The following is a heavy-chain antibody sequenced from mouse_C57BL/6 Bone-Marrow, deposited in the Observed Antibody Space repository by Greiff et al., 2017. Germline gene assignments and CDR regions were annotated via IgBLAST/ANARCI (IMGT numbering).Heavy chain of an antibody. J-gene: IGHJ2*01. CDR3: PICPSITTGEDYFDY. V-gene: IGHV1-18*01. D-gene: IGHD1-1*01. CDR1: GYTFTDYN. Sequence: EVKLLESGPELVKPGASVKIPCKASGYTFTDYNMDWVKQSHGKSLEWIGDINPNNGGTIYNQKFKGKATLTVDKSSSTAYMELRSLTSEDTAVYYCPICPSITTGEDYFDYWGQGTTLTVSS. CDR2: INPNNGGT.